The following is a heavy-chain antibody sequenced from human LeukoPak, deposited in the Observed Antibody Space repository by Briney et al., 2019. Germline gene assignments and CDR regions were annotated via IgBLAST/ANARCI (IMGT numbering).Heavy chain of an antibody. CDR3: ARDLAAAATWFDP. CDR1: GFSFTYAW. D-gene: IGHD6-13*01. J-gene: IGHJ5*02. V-gene: IGHV3-33*08. CDR2: IWYDASNR. Sequence: GGSLRLSCSASGFSFTYAWMSWVRQAPGKGLEWVAVIWYDASNRYYADSVKGRFTISRDNSKNTLYLQMNSLRAEDTAVYFCARDLAAAATWFDPWGQGTLVTV.